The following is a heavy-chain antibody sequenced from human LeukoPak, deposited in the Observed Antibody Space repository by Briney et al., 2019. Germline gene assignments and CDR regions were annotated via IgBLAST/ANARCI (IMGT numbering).Heavy chain of an antibody. D-gene: IGHD2-15*01. CDR2: ISDSGGST. CDR1: GFTLSSYA. J-gene: IGHJ4*02. CDR3: RGLYGGLYPC. V-gene: IGHV3-23*01. Sequence: GGSLRLSCTASGFTLSSYAMAWVRQAPGKGLDWVSTISDSGGSTFYADSVKGRFTISRDNSRNIVFLQINSLRAEDTAMYYWRGLYGGLYPCWGQGTLVTVSS.